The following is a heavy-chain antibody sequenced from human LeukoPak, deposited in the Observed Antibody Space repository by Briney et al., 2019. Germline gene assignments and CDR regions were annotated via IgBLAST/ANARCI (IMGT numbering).Heavy chain of an antibody. D-gene: IGHD5-18*01. Sequence: PSQTLSLTCAVSGGSINSGGYSCSWTRQPPGKGLEWMGYIYHSGSTYYNPSLKSRVTMSVDRSKNHFSLKLNSVTAADTAVYYCARGYGTFDFWGQGILVTVSS. CDR1: GGSINSGGYS. V-gene: IGHV4-30-2*01. J-gene: IGHJ4*02. CDR2: IYHSGST. CDR3: ARGYGTFDF.